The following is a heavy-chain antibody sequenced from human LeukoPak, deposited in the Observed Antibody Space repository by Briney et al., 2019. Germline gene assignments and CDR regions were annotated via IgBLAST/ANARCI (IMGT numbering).Heavy chain of an antibody. D-gene: IGHD6-13*01. CDR2: IGAYSGNT. J-gene: IGHJ4*02. V-gene: IGHV1-18*01. CDR1: GYTFTNYG. Sequence: ASVKVSCKASGYTFTNYGLSWVRQAPGQGLEWMGWIGAYSGNTNYAQKFQGRVTMTEDTSTDTAYMELSSLRSEDTAVYYCATLWYSSSRGIGNYFDYWGQGTLVTVSS. CDR3: ATLWYSSSRGIGNYFDY.